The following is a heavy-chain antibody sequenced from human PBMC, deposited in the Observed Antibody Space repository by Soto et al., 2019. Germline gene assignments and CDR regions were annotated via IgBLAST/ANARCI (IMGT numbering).Heavy chain of an antibody. V-gene: IGHV4-28*01. D-gene: IGHD1-26*01. CDR1: GYSISSSNW. CDR2: IYYSGTT. Sequence: SSETLSLTCAVSGYSISSSNWWGWIRQPPGKGLEWIGYIYYSGTTYYNPSLKSRVTMSVDTSKNQFSLKLTSVTAVDTAVYYCARREIQGPIDYWGQGALVKSPQ. CDR3: ARREIQGPIDY. J-gene: IGHJ4*02.